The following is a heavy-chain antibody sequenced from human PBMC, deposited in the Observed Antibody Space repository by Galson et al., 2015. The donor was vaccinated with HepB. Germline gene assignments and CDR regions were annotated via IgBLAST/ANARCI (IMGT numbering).Heavy chain of an antibody. CDR3: TKTYYYDSSGYPDAFGI. CDR1: GFTFGDYA. Sequence: SLRLSCATSGFTFGDYAMSWFRQAPGKGLEWVGFIRSKAYGGTTEYAASVKGRFTISRDDSKAIAYLQMTSLKTEDTAVYYCTKTYYYDSSGYPDAFGIWGQGTLVTVSS. J-gene: IGHJ3*02. CDR2: IRSKAYGGTT. V-gene: IGHV3-49*03. D-gene: IGHD3-22*01.